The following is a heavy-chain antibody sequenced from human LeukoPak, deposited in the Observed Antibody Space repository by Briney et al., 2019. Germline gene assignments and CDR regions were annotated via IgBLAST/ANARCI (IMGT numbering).Heavy chain of an antibody. V-gene: IGHV3-30*03. J-gene: IGHJ4*02. CDR1: AFTFSSYA. CDR3: ATLEEDY. D-gene: IGHD3-3*01. CDR2: ISYDGSNK. Sequence: PGGSLRLSCAASAFTFSSYAMHWVRQAPGKGLEWVAVISYDGSNKCYADSEKGRFTMSRDNSKNTLYLQMNSLRAEDTAVYYCATLEEDYWGQGTLVTVSS.